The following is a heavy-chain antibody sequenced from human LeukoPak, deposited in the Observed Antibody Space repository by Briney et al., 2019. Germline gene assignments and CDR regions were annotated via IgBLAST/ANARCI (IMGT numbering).Heavy chain of an antibody. J-gene: IGHJ5*01. CDR3: ARWGDAVGDYERDWFDP. Sequence: GGSLRLSCAASGFTFSSYGMHWVRQAPGKGLEWVSVIYSGGSTYYADSVKGRFTISRDNSKNTLYLQMNSLRAEDTAVYYCARWGDAVGDYERDWFDPWGQGTLVTVSS. CDR2: IYSGGST. CDR1: GFTFSSYG. D-gene: IGHD4-17*01. V-gene: IGHV3-NL1*01.